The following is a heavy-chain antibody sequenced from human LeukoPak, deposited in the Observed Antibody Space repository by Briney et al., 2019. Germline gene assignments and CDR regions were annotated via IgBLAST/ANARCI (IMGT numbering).Heavy chain of an antibody. V-gene: IGHV1-69*13. CDR3: ARAFTVLLWFGEFGGFDY. J-gene: IGHJ4*02. D-gene: IGHD3-10*01. Sequence: SVKVSCKASGGTFSTYAISWVRQAPGQGLEWMGGIIPTFGTARYAQKFQGRVTITADESTSTAYMELSRLRSDDTAVYYCARAFTVLLWFGEFGGFDYWGQGTLVTVSS. CDR1: GGTFSTYA. CDR2: IIPTFGTA.